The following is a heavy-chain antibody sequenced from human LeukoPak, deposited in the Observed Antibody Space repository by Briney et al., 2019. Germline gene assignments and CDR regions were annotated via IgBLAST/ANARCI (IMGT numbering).Heavy chain of an antibody. CDR2: MNPISGNT. D-gene: IGHD3-10*01. CDR1: GYTFTSYD. CDR3: AKERARGFGELSAFGY. Sequence: ASVKVSCKASGYTFTSYDINWVRQATGQGLEWMGWMNPISGNTGHAQKFQGRVTMTRDTSTSTAYMELRSLRYDDTAVYYCAKERARGFGELSAFGYWGQGTLVTVSS. J-gene: IGHJ4*02. V-gene: IGHV1-8*01.